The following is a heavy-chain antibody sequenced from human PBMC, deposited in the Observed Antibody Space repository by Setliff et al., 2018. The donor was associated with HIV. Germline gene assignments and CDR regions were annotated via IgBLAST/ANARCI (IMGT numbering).Heavy chain of an antibody. D-gene: IGHD5-12*01. CDR3: AKGASFSGSYFDY. CDR2: VYHSGST. V-gene: IGHV4-38-2*01. CDR1: GFSISRSYY. J-gene: IGHJ4*02. Sequence: SETLSLTCAVSGFSISRSYYWAWIRQPPGKGLEWIASVYHSGSTYYDPSLNSRVTVSVDTSKNQFSLKLTSVTAADTAVYYCAKGASFSGSYFDYWGQGTLVTVSS.